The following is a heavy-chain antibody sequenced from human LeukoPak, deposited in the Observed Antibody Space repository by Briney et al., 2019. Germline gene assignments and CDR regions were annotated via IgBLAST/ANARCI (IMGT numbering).Heavy chain of an antibody. Sequence: GGSLRLSCVGSGFTFSRYWLNWVRQAPGKGLEWVANMNQDGSEIYYLDSVKGRFTISRDNAKNSVYLQMNSLRAVDTAVYYCARGYSGYDHYFDYWGQGTLVTVSS. CDR2: MNQDGSEI. V-gene: IGHV3-7*03. D-gene: IGHD5-12*01. J-gene: IGHJ4*02. CDR3: ARGYSGYDHYFDY. CDR1: GFTFSRYW.